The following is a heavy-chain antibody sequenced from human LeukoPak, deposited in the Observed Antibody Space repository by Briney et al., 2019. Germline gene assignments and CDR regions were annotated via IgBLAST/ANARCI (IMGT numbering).Heavy chain of an antibody. V-gene: IGHV4-39*07. Sequence: SETLSLTCIVSGGSINSSRDYWGWIRQPPGKGLEWIGSIYYSGSTYYNPYLKSRVTISVDPSKNQFSLKLSSVTAADTAVYYCAREPPLYGDSGRPDAFDIWGQGTMVTVSS. CDR1: GGSINSSRDY. J-gene: IGHJ3*02. CDR3: AREPPLYGDSGRPDAFDI. CDR2: IYYSGST. D-gene: IGHD4-17*01.